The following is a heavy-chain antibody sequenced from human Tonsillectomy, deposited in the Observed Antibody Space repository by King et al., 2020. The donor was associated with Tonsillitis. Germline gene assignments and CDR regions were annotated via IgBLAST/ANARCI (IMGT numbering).Heavy chain of an antibody. J-gene: IGHJ6*02. Sequence: VQLQESGPGLVKPSETLSLTCTVSGGSISSYYWSGIRQPPGKGLEWIGYIYYSGSTNYNPSLKSRVTISVDTSKNQFSLKLSPVTDADTAVYYCARHKTYYDFWSGYQIFYYYGMDVWGQGTTVTVSS. D-gene: IGHD3-3*01. CDR2: IYYSGST. CDR3: ARHKTYYDFWSGYQIFYYYGMDV. V-gene: IGHV4-59*08. CDR1: GGSISSYY.